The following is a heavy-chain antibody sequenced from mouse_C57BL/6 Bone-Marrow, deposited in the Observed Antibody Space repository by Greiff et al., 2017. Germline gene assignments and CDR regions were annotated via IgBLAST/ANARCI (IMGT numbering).Heavy chain of an antibody. Sequence: EVQLQESGPVLVKPGASVKMSCKASGYTFTDYYMNWVKQSHGKSLEWIGVINPYNGGTSYNQKFKGKATLTVDKSSSTAYMELNSLTSEDSAVYYCAILYYYGSRRYYFDYWGQGTTLTVSS. D-gene: IGHD1-1*01. CDR3: AILYYYGSRRYYFDY. J-gene: IGHJ2*01. V-gene: IGHV1-19*01. CDR1: GYTFTDYY. CDR2: INPYNGGT.